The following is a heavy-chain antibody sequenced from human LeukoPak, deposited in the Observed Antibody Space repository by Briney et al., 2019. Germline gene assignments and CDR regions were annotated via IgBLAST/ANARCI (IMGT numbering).Heavy chain of an antibody. V-gene: IGHV3-30-3*01. D-gene: IGHD3-10*01. J-gene: IGHJ4*02. CDR2: ISYDGSNQ. CDR3: ASNYGSGNTDY. CDR1: KFTFSTYA. Sequence: GGSLRLSCAASKFTFSTYAMHWVRQAPGKGLEWVAVISYDGSNQYYADSVKGRFTISRDNSKNTLYLQMDGLRADDTAIYYCASNYGSGNTDYWGQGTLVTVSS.